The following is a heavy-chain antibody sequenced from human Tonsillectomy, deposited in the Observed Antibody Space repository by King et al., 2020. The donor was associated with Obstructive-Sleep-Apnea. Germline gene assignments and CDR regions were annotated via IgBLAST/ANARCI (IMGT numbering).Heavy chain of an antibody. J-gene: IGHJ4*02. CDR2: ISHDGSNK. CDR3: AKGPDYDSSGHAYFDY. D-gene: IGHD3-22*01. Sequence: VQLVESGGGVVQPGRSLRLSCAASGFTFSSYGMHWVRQAPGKGLEWVAIISHDGSNKYYADSVKGRFTISRDNSKKTLYVQMNSLRAENTAVYYCAKGPDYDSSGHAYFDYWGQGTLVTVSS. CDR1: GFTFSSYG. V-gene: IGHV3-30*18.